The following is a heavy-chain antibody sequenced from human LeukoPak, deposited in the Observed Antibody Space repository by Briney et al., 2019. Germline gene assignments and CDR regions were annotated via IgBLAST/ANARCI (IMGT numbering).Heavy chain of an antibody. Sequence: GGSLRLSCAASGFTFSSYAMSWVRQAPGKGLEWVAVISYDGSNKYYADSVKGRFTISRDNSKNTLYLQMNSLRAEDTAVYYCARDRITIFGVAPDDYWGQGTLVTVSS. V-gene: IGHV3-30-3*01. D-gene: IGHD3-3*01. CDR3: ARDRITIFGVAPDDY. J-gene: IGHJ4*02. CDR2: ISYDGSNK. CDR1: GFTFSSYA.